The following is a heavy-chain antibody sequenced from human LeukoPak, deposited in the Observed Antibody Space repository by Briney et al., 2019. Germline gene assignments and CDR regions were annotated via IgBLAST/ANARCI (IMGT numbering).Heavy chain of an antibody. Sequence: SETLSLTCTVSAGSISSYYWSWIRQPAGKGLEWIGRIYTSGSTNYNPSLKSLVTISVDTSKNQFSLKLSSVTAADTAVYYCARDHYRKLAAAIWFDPWGQGTLVTVSS. J-gene: IGHJ5*02. D-gene: IGHD6-13*01. V-gene: IGHV4-4*07. CDR1: AGSISSYY. CDR3: ARDHYRKLAAAIWFDP. CDR2: IYTSGST.